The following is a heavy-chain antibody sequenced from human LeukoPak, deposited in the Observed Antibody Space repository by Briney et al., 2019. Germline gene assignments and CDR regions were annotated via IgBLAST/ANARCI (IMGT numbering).Heavy chain of an antibody. CDR2: IRCDGSNK. CDR1: GSTFSSSG. CDR3: ARDHSVAGPLDY. D-gene: IGHD6-19*01. J-gene: IGHJ4*02. Sequence: GGSLRLSCAASGSTFSSSGMHSVRQAPGKGLGWVAFIRCDGSNKYYADSVKGRFTISRDNSKNTLYLQMNSLRAEDTAVYYCARDHSVAGPLDYWGQGTLVTVSS. V-gene: IGHV3-30*02.